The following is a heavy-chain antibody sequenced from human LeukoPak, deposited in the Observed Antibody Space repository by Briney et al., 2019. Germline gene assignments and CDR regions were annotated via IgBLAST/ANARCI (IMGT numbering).Heavy chain of an antibody. J-gene: IGHJ4*02. CDR2: ISAYNGNI. CDR3: ARGKDYYDSSGYYFDY. CDR1: GYTFTSYG. Sequence: ASVKVSCKASGYTFTSYGISWVRQAPGQGLEWMGWISAYNGNINYQQKLQGRVTMTTDTSTSTSYMELRSLRSDDTAVYYCARGKDYYDSSGYYFDYWGQGTLVTVSA. D-gene: IGHD3-22*01. V-gene: IGHV1-18*01.